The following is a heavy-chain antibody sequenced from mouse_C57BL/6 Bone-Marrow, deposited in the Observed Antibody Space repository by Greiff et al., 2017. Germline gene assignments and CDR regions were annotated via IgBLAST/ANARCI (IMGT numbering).Heavy chain of an antibody. V-gene: IGHV14-4*01. CDR1: GFNIKDDY. Sequence: VQLQQSGAELVRPGASVKLSCTASGFNIKDDYMHWVKQRPEQGLEWIGWIDPENGDTEYASKFQGKATITADTSSNTAYLQLSSLTSEDTAVYYCTRAYYSNSFDYWGQGTTLTVSS. J-gene: IGHJ2*01. CDR2: IDPENGDT. CDR3: TRAYYSNSFDY. D-gene: IGHD2-5*01.